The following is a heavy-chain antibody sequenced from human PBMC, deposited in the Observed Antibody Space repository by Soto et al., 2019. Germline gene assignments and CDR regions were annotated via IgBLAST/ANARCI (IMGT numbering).Heavy chain of an antibody. J-gene: IGHJ5*02. V-gene: IGHV4-30-2*01. CDR3: ARDQLEGNWFDP. Sequence: QLQLQESGSGLVRPSQTLSLTCVVSGGSISSGGYSWNWIRQPPGKGLEWIGYIYHSGSTLYNPSPKSPVTISVDKSKNQFSLKLSSVTAADTAVYYCARDQLEGNWFDPWGQGTLVTVSS. CDR2: IYHSGST. CDR1: GGSISSGGYS. D-gene: IGHD1-1*01.